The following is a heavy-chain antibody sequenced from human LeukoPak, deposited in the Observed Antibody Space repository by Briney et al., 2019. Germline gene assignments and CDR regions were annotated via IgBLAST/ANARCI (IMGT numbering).Heavy chain of an antibody. CDR2: IKQDGSEK. D-gene: IGHD1-26*01. J-gene: IGHJ6*02. CDR3: AKDDAYGEWELDYYYYGMDV. Sequence: GGSLRLSCAASGFTFNTFWMGWVRQAPGKGLEWVANIKQDGSEKYYVDSVTGRFTISRDNAKNSLYLQLNSLRAEDTAVYYCAKDDAYGEWELDYYYYGMDVWGQGTTVTVSS. V-gene: IGHV3-7*01. CDR1: GFTFNTFW.